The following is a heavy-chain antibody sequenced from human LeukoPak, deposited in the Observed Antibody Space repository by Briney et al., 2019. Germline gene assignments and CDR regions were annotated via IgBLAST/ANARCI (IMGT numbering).Heavy chain of an antibody. CDR1: GYTFTSYY. CDR3: AIIAAAGNFDY. J-gene: IGHJ4*02. D-gene: IGHD6-13*01. CDR2: INPSGGST. V-gene: IGHV1-46*01. Sequence: ASVKVSCKAAGYTFTSYYMHWVRQAPGQGLEWMGMINPSGGSTSYAQKVQGRGAMTRDTSTSTVYMELSILRSEDTAVYYCAIIAAAGNFDYWGQGTLVTVSS.